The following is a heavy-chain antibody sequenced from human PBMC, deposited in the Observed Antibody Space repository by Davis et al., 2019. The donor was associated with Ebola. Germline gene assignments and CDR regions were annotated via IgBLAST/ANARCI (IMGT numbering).Heavy chain of an antibody. V-gene: IGHV1-69*13. CDR2: IIPIFGTA. J-gene: IGHJ4*02. CDR1: GGTFSSYA. D-gene: IGHD6-19*01. Sequence: AASVKVSCKASGGTFSSYAISWVRQAPGQGLEWMGGIIPIFGTANYAQKFQGRVTITADESTSTVYMELSSLRSEDTAVYYCAREYGYSSGWYVDWGQGTLVTVSS. CDR3: AREYGYSSGWYVD.